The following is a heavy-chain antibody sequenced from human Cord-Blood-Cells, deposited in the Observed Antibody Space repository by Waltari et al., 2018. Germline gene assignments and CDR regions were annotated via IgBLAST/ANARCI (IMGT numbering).Heavy chain of an antibody. Sequence: QVQLVQSGAEVKKPGASVKVSCTASGYTFTGYYMHWVRPSLGQGLEWMGWINPNSGGTNYAQKFQGRVTMTRDTSISTAYMELSRLRSDDTAVYYCARDRGEYYYGSGSMGYWGQGTLVTVSS. V-gene: IGHV1-2*02. CDR2: INPNSGGT. D-gene: IGHD3-10*01. CDR1: GYTFTGYY. J-gene: IGHJ4*02. CDR3: ARDRGEYYYGSGSMGY.